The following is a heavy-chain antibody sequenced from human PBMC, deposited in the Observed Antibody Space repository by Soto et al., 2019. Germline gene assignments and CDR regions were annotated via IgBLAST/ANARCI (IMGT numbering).Heavy chain of an antibody. D-gene: IGHD2-2*01. CDR2: ISGSGGST. Sequence: GGSLRLSCAASGFTFSSYAMSWVRQAPGKGLEWVSAISGSGGSTYYADSVKGRFTISRDNSKNTLYLQMNSLRAEDTAVYYCAKGPYCSSTSCYADAFDSWGQGTMVTVSS. V-gene: IGHV3-23*01. CDR1: GFTFSSYA. J-gene: IGHJ3*02. CDR3: AKGPYCSSTSCYADAFDS.